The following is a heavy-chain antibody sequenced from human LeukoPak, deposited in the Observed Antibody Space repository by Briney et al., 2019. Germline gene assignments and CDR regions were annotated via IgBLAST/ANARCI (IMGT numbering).Heavy chain of an antibody. Sequence: SETLSLTCTVSGGSISITRCYWGWIRQPPGKGLEWIASMYSSGTTYYNPSLKSRVTISVDTSKNQFSLKLSSVTAADTAVYYCARGPPDCSSTSCYAFDAFDIWGQGTMVTVSS. D-gene: IGHD2-2*01. CDR1: GGSISITRCY. V-gene: IGHV4-39*07. CDR3: ARGPPDCSSTSCYAFDAFDI. J-gene: IGHJ3*02. CDR2: MYSSGTT.